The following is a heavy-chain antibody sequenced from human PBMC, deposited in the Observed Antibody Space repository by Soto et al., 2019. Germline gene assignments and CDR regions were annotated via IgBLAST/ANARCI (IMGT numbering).Heavy chain of an antibody. D-gene: IGHD3-10*01. J-gene: IGHJ6*02. CDR2: ISYDGSNK. CDR1: GFIFRSYG. V-gene: IGHV3-30*03. Sequence: HPGGSLRLSCAASGFIFRSYGMHWVRQAPGKGLEWVAAISYDGSNKFYVDPVKGRFTISRDNSKNTVDLQMNSLRVEDTAVYYCARVRGGSPPYYYGMDVWGQGTTVTVSS. CDR3: ARVRGGSPPYYYGMDV.